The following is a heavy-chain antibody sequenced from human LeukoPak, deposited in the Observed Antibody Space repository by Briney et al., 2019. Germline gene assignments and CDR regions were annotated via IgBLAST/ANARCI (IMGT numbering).Heavy chain of an antibody. CDR2: ISGSGGST. V-gene: IGHV3-23*01. J-gene: IGHJ4*02. Sequence: GGSLRLSCAASGFTFSSYAMSWVRQAPGKGLKWVSGISGSGGSTYYADSVKGRFTISRDNSKNTLYLQMNSLRAEDTAVYYCAKDSYDILTGYYLFDYWGQGTLVTVSS. CDR3: AKDSYDILTGYYLFDY. CDR1: GFTFSSYA. D-gene: IGHD3-9*01.